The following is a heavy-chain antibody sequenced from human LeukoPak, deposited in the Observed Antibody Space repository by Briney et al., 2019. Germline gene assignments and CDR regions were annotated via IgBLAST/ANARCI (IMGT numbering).Heavy chain of an antibody. D-gene: IGHD6-13*01. CDR3: SRGSSSCHY. Sequence: PSETLSLTCTDSGGSISSSSYYWGWIRQPPGKGLEWIGSIYYSGSTYYNPSLKSRVTISVDTSKNQFSLKLSSVTAADTAVYYCSRGSSSCHYWGQGTLVTVSS. V-gene: IGHV4-39*01. CDR2: IYYSGST. J-gene: IGHJ4*02. CDR1: GGSISSSSYY.